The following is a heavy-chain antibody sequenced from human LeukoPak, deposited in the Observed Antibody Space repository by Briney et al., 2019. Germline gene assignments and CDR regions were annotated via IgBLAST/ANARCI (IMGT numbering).Heavy chain of an antibody. D-gene: IGHD2-2*01. CDR1: GGSISSYY. CDR3: ARTSSSTISSDY. V-gene: IGHV4-4*07. CDR2: IYTSGST. J-gene: IGHJ4*02. Sequence: PSETLSLTCTVSGGSISSYYWSWIRQPAGKGLEWIGRIYTSGSTYYNPSLKSRVTISVDTSKNQFSLKLSSVTAADTAVYYCARTSSSTISSDYRGQGTLVTVSS.